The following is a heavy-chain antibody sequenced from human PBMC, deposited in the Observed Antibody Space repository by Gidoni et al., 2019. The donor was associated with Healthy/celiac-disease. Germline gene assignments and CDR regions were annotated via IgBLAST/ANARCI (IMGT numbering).Heavy chain of an antibody. CDR3: ARISPSYDDYEEVEPNYFDY. CDR2: ISDDGSNK. J-gene: IGHJ4*02. D-gene: IGHD4-17*01. Sequence: QVQLVESGGGVVQPGRSLRLSSAASVFTFSISAMHWVRQAPGKGLEWVAVISDDGSNKYYADSVKGRFTISRDNSKNTLYLQMNSLRAEDTAVYYCARISPSYDDYEEVEPNYFDYWGQGTLVTVSS. CDR1: VFTFSISA. V-gene: IGHV3-30-3*01.